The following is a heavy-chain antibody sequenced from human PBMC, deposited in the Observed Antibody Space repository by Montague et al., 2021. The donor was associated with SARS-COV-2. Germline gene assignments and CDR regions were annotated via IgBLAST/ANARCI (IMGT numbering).Heavy chain of an antibody. CDR3: VRGYSGYDWGGIGGYYYYMDV. CDR1: GFTFSSYE. Sequence: SLRLSCAASGFTFSSYEMIWVRQAPGKGLEWLSRISPSGTATYYADSVRGRFTISRDNGKNSLYLQMSSLRVKDTAVYYCVRGYSGYDWGGIGGYYYYMDVWGRGTTVTVSS. CDR2: ISPSGTAT. D-gene: IGHD5-12*01. V-gene: IGHV3-48*03. J-gene: IGHJ6*03.